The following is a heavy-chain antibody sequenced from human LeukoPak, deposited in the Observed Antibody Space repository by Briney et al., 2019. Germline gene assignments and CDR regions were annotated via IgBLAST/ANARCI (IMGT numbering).Heavy chain of an antibody. V-gene: IGHV3-48*03. CDR2: ISGSGRTI. D-gene: IGHD3-3*01. J-gene: IGHJ4*02. CDR1: GFTFSSCE. CDR3: ARFDVFGYYFDF. Sequence: QPGGSLRLSCAASGFTFSSCEMNWVRQARGKGGEWVSHISGSGRTIYYADSVKGRFTISRDNAKQSLYLQLNSLRAEDTAVYYCARFDVFGYYFDFWGQGTLVTVSS.